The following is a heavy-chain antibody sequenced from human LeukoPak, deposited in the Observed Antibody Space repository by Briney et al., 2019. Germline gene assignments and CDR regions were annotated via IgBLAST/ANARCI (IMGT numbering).Heavy chain of an antibody. D-gene: IGHD1-26*01. CDR1: GYTFTSYY. Sequence: GASVKVSCKASGYTFTSYYMHWVRQAPGQGLEWMGLINPTSGSTGYAQKFQGRVTMTSDMSTSTDYMELSSLRPEDTAIYYCARDNSVGDNAWWFDPWGQGTLVTVSS. CDR3: ARDNSVGDNAWWFDP. V-gene: IGHV1-46*01. CDR2: INPTSGST. J-gene: IGHJ5*02.